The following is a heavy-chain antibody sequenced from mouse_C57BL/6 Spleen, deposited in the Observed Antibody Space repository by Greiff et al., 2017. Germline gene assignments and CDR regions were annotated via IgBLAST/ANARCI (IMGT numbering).Heavy chain of an antibody. CDR2: INPNNGGT. D-gene: IGHD1-1*02. Sequence: EVKLQQSGPELVKPGASVKISCKASGYTFTDYYMNWVKQSHGKSLEWIGDINPNNGGTSYNQKFKGKATLTVYKSSITAYMELRSLTSEDSAVYYCARSYGPDYFDVWGTGTTVTVSS. CDR3: ARSYGPDYFDV. J-gene: IGHJ1*03. CDR1: GYTFTDYY. V-gene: IGHV1-26*01.